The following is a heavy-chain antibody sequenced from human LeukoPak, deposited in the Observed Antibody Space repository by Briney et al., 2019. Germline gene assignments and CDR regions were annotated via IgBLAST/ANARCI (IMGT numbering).Heavy chain of an antibody. V-gene: IGHV1-2*02. Sequence: ASVKVSCKASGYNFNGYYMHWVRRAPGQGLGWMGWINPNSGGTNYAQKFQGRVTMTRDTSISTAYMELSRLRSDDTAVYYCARSVHIVVVTAIGYWGQGTLVTVSS. CDR2: INPNSGGT. CDR1: GYNFNGYY. J-gene: IGHJ4*02. CDR3: ARSVHIVVVTAIGY. D-gene: IGHD2-21*02.